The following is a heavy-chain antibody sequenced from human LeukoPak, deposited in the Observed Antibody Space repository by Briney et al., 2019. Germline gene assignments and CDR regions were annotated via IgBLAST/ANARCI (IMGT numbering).Heavy chain of an antibody. CDR1: GFTVSSNY. J-gene: IGHJ4*02. CDR2: IYTGGST. Sequence: GGSLRLSCAASGFTVSSNYMSWVRQAPGKGLEWVSAIYTGGSTYYAGSVKGRFTISRDNSKNTLYLQMNSLRAEDTAVYYCARNLYYYDSSGYYYYWGQGTLVTISS. CDR3: ARNLYYYDSSGYYYY. V-gene: IGHV3-66*01. D-gene: IGHD3-22*01.